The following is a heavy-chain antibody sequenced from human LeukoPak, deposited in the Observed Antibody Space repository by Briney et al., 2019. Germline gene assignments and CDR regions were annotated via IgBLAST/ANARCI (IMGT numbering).Heavy chain of an antibody. CDR2: ISYDGSNT. CDR1: GFTFSSYA. D-gene: IGHD2-15*01. J-gene: IGHJ6*03. CDR3: ARDGRTDQNYYFYMDV. V-gene: IGHV3-30*15. Sequence: GGSLRLSCAASGFTFSSYAMHWVGQAPGKGLEWGAVISYDGSNTYYAPSVNRPFTISSDNSKNTLYLQMSSLRAEDTAVYYCARDGRTDQNYYFYMDVWGRGTTVTVSS.